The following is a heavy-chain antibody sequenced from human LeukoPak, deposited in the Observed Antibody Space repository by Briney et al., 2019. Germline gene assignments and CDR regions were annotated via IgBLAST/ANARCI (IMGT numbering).Heavy chain of an antibody. CDR2: ISGSGGST. CDR3: AKEIYGDSTGARFQH. D-gene: IGHD4-17*01. V-gene: IGHV3-23*01. CDR1: GFTFSSYA. J-gene: IGHJ1*01. Sequence: GGSLRLSCAASGFTFSSYAMSWVRQAPGKGLEWVSVISGSGGSTYYADSVKGRFTISRDNSKNTLYLQMNSLRAEDTAAYYCAKEIYGDSTGARFQHWGQGTLLTVSS.